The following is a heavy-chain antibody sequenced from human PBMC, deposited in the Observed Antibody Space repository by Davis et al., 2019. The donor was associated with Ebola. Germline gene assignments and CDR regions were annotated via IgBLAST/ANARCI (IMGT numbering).Heavy chain of an antibody. CDR2: IYHSGST. D-gene: IGHD2-2*01. J-gene: IGHJ6*03. V-gene: IGHV4-59*11. CDR1: GGSISSHY. CDR3: ARDRGTSSYMDV. Sequence: SETLSLTCTVSGGSISSHYWSWIRQPPGKGLEWIGSIYHSGSTYQNPSLQSRVTISLDTSKNQFSLKLSSVTAADTAVYYCARDRGTSSYMDVWGKGTTVTVSS.